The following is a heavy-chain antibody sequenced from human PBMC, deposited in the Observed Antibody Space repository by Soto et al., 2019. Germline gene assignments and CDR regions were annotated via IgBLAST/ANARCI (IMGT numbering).Heavy chain of an antibody. CDR2: ISPNSGNT. J-gene: IGHJ6*02. V-gene: IGHV1-18*01. CDR1: GYTFTRNG. D-gene: IGHD3-22*01. Sequence: QVHLVQSGAEVKKPGASVNVSCKTSGYTFTRNGISWVRQAPGQGLEWMGWISPNSGNTRYAQKLQDRVIMTTDTSTSTAYMELRSLRSNDTAVYYCVKDRDSNSWPSRDVWGPGTTVT. CDR3: VKDRDSNSWPSRDV.